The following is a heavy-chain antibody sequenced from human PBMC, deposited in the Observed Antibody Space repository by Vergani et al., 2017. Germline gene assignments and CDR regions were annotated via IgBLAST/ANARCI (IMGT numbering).Heavy chain of an antibody. CDR1: GGSMSGYY. D-gene: IGHD3-16*01. V-gene: IGHV4-59*01. J-gene: IGHJ3*02. Sequence: QVRLQESGPGLVKPSETLSLTCSVSGGSMSGYYWSWIRQPPGKELEWIGYMYHSGSTNYNPSLETRVTISGDTSKNQFSLKLNSVTAADTAMYYCARDTFHFESENYDDVFDSWGQGRMVIVSS. CDR2: MYHSGST. CDR3: ARDTFHFESENYDDVFDS.